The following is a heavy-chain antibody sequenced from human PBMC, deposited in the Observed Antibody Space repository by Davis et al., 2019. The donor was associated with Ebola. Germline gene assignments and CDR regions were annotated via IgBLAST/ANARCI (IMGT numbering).Heavy chain of an antibody. V-gene: IGHV3-30*03. Sequence: GESLKISCAASGFTFSSYGMHWVRQAPGKGLEWVAVISYDGSNKYYADSVKGRFTISRDNSKNTLYLQMNSLRAEDTAVYYCARDRGRYCTGGVCYRSDYYYGMDVWGQGTTVTVSS. CDR1: GFTFSSYG. CDR3: ARDRGRYCTGGVCYRSDYYYGMDV. J-gene: IGHJ6*02. D-gene: IGHD2-8*02. CDR2: ISYDGSNK.